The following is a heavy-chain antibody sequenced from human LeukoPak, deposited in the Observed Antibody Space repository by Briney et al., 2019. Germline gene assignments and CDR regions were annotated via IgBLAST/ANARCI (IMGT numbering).Heavy chain of an antibody. D-gene: IGHD1-26*01. CDR3: ARRLGLRWEPDFDY. CDR2: ISAYNGNT. Sequence: ASVKVSCKASGYTFTSYGISWVRQAPGQGLEWMGWISAYNGNTNYAQKLQGRVTMTTDTSTSTAYIELRSLRSDDTAVYYCARRLGLRWEPDFDYWGQGTLVTVSS. V-gene: IGHV1-18*01. CDR1: GYTFTSYG. J-gene: IGHJ4*02.